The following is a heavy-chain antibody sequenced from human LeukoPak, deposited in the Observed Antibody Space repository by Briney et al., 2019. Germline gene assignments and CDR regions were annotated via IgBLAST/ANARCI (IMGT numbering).Heavy chain of an antibody. CDR3: ARVFRGQHYYFDS. J-gene: IGHJ4*02. D-gene: IGHD2-2*01. V-gene: IGHV3-23*01. CDR2: ISGAGGGT. CDR1: GFAFSIFA. Sequence: GGSLRLSCETSGFAFSIFAMAWVRQAPGKGLEWVSSISGAGGGTYYAGSVKDRFTISRDNAKNSLYLQMNSLRAEDTAVYYCARVFRGQHYYFDSWGQGTLVTVSS.